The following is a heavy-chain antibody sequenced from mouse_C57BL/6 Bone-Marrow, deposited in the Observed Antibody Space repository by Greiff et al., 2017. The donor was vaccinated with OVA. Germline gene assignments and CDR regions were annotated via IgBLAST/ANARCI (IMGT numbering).Heavy chain of an antibody. CDR1: GYTFTSYW. D-gene: IGHD2-12*01. J-gene: IGHJ3*01. V-gene: IGHV1-69*01. CDR3: AGDRDSQGFAY. Sequence: QVQLQQPGAELVMPGASVKLSCKASGYTFTSYWMRWVKQRPGQGLEWIGEIDPSDSYTNYNQKFKGTSPLTVDKSSSPAYMQLSSLTSEDSAFDGCAGDRDSQGFAYWGQGTLVTVSA. CDR2: IDPSDSYT.